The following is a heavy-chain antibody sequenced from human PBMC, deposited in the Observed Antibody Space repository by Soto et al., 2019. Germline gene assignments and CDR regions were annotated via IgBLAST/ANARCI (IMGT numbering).Heavy chain of an antibody. CDR1: GYSFTSYW. V-gene: IGHV5-51*01. J-gene: IGHJ6*02. Sequence: PGESLKISCKGSGYSFTSYWIGWVRQMPGKGLEWMGIIYPGDSDTRYNPSFQGQVTISADKSISTAYLQWSSLKASDTAMYYCARRRYYDFWSGYYYYYGMDVWGQGTTVTVSS. CDR3: ARRRYYDFWSGYYYYYGMDV. CDR2: IYPGDSDT. D-gene: IGHD3-3*01.